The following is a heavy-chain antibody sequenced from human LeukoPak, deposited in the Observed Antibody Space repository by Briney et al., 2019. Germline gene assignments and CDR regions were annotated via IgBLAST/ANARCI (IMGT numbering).Heavy chain of an antibody. CDR1: GFRFSNYE. J-gene: IGHJ5*02. CDR2: ISIGGDTR. V-gene: IGHV3-48*03. Sequence: GGSLRLSCAASGFRFSNYEMDWVRQAPGKGLEWVSYISIGGDTRHYADSVKGRFTISRDNAKNSVYLQMNSLRAEDTAVYFCASLWELTMAWGQGTLVTVSS. D-gene: IGHD3-16*01. CDR3: ASLWELTMA.